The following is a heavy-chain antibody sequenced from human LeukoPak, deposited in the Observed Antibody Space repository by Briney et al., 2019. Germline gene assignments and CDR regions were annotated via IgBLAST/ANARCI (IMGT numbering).Heavy chain of an antibody. V-gene: IGHV4-39*01. J-gene: IGHJ6*03. CDR1: GGSIGSRLFY. CDR3: ASMVRGVIVGPNYYSYYMDV. Sequence: PSETLSLTCTVSGGSIGSRLFYWAWIRPPPGKGLEWIGSIYYSGSTYYNPSLMGRVTISVDTSQNQFSVRLTSVTAADTAVYYCASMVRGVIVGPNYYSYYMDVWGPGATVTVS. D-gene: IGHD3-10*01. CDR2: IYYSGST.